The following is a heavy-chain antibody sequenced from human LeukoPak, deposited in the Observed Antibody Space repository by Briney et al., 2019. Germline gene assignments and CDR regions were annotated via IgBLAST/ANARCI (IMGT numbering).Heavy chain of an antibody. CDR3: SHPSTPDYGGLDY. J-gene: IGHJ4*02. D-gene: IGHD4-17*01. CDR2: ITGSGGSI. CDR1: GFTFRLYV. V-gene: IGHV3-23*01. Sequence: GGSLRLSCAASGFTFRLYVMTWVRQAPGKGLEWVSAITGSGGSIYYADSVRGRFTISRDNSKNTLYLQMNSLRDEDTAVYYCSHPSTPDYGGLDYWGQGTLVTVPS.